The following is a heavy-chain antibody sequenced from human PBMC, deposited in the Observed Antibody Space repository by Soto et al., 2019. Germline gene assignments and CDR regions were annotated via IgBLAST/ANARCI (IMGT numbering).Heavy chain of an antibody. Sequence: QVQLVQSGAEVKKPGSSVKVSYKASGGTYSSYAIDWVRQAPGHGLEWMGGIIPLFGTTNYAQKLQGRVKLTADESTRTAYMQLSTLTSEDTAVYYCARGTVTGSEYNYYYYGMDVWGQGTTVTVSS. CDR2: IIPLFGTT. J-gene: IGHJ6*02. CDR3: ARGTVTGSEYNYYYYGMDV. D-gene: IGHD1-1*01. V-gene: IGHV1-69*12. CDR1: GGTYSSYA.